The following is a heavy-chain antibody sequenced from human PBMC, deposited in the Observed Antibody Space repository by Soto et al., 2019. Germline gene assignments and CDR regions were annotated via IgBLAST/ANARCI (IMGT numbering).Heavy chain of an antibody. V-gene: IGHV2-70*01. J-gene: IGHJ6*02. CDR2: IDWDDDK. CDR1: GFSLSTSGMC. CDR3: ARISFHILTGYSYYYGMDV. D-gene: IGHD3-9*01. Sequence: GPTLVNPTQTLTLTCTFSGFSLSTSGMCVSWIRQPPGKALEWLALIDWDDDKYYNTSLKTRLTISKDTSKNQVVLRMTNMDPVDTATYYCARISFHILTGYSYYYGMDVWGQGTTVTVSS.